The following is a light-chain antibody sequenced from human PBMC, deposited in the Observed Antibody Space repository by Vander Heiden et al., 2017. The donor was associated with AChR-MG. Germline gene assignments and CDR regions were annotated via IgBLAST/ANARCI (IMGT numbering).Light chain of an antibody. Sequence: DIQMTQSPSSLSASVGDRVTITCLASQSISTYLTWYQQKPGKAPKLLIYTASSFQSGGASTFSGSGAGTDLSLTISSRQPDDFATSYCQQSYSTLYTFGHGTKVDIK. CDR3: QQSYSTLYT. CDR2: TAS. V-gene: IGKV1-39*01. J-gene: IGKJ3*01. CDR1: QSISTY.